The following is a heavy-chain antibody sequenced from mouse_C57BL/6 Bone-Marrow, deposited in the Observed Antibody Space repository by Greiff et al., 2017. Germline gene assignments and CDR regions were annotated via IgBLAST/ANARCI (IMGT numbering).Heavy chain of an antibody. V-gene: IGHV1-64*01. Sequence: VKLQQSGAELARPGASVKLSCKASGYTFTSYGISWVKQRPGRGLEWIGMIHPNSGSTNYNEKFKSKATLTVDKSSSTAYMQLSSLTSEDSAVYYCASPSTVVAVYWYFDVWGTGTTVTVS. CDR2: IHPNSGST. CDR1: GYTFTSYG. CDR3: ASPSTVVAVYWYFDV. J-gene: IGHJ1*03. D-gene: IGHD1-1*01.